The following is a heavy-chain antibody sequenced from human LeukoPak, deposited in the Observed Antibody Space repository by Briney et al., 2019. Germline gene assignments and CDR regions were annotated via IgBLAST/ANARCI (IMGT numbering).Heavy chain of an antibody. J-gene: IGHJ2*01. CDR3: ARDGSGFSPNWYFDL. D-gene: IGHD3-3*01. CDR1: GFVFTGYY. Sequence: ASVKVSCKASGFVFTGYYIHWVRQAPGQGLEWMGWMNPNSGTAKSAQKFQGRVTLTRDTSISTAYMELSSLRSDDTAVYYCARDGSGFSPNWYFDLWGRGTLVTVSS. CDR2: MNPNSGTA. V-gene: IGHV1-2*02.